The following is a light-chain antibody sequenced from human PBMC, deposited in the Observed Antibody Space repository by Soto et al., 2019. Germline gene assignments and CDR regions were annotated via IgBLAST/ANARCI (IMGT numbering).Light chain of an antibody. CDR3: QVWDHTTEHYV. V-gene: IGLV3-21*02. CDR1: NIGTKS. J-gene: IGLJ1*01. Sequence: SYELTQPPSVSVAPEQTARITCGGNNIGTKSVHWYQQKPGQAPALVVYDDSARPSGIPERFSGSNSGNTATLTINRVEAGDEADYYCQVWDHTTEHYVFGPGTKVTVL. CDR2: DDS.